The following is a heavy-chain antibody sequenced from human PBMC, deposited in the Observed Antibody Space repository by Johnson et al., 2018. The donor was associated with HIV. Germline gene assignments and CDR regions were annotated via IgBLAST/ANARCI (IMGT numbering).Heavy chain of an antibody. CDR2: ISDDGSNK. CDR1: GFTFSSYA. CDR3: ARGGYYYDSYDAFDI. Sequence: QVQLVESGGGVVQPGRSLRLSCAASGFTFSSYAMHWVRQAPGKGLEWVAVISDDGSNKYYADSVKGRFTISRDNSKNTLYLQMNSLRAEDTAVYYCARGGYYYDSYDAFDIWGQGTMVTVSS. J-gene: IGHJ3*02. D-gene: IGHD3-22*01. V-gene: IGHV3-30*04.